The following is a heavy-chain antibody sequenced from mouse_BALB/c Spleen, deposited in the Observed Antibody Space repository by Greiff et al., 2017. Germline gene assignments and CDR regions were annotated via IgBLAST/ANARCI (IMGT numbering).Heavy chain of an antibody. CDR2: IDPSDSYT. Sequence: QVQLQQPGAELVKPGASVKLSCKASGYTFTSYWMHWVKQRPGQGLEWIGEIDPSDSYTNYNQKFKGKATLTVDTSSSTAYMRLSSLTSEDSAVYYCARENWDAMDYWGQGTSVTVSS. CDR3: ARENWDAMDY. CDR1: GYTFTSYW. V-gene: IGHV1-69*02. D-gene: IGHD4-1*01. J-gene: IGHJ4*01.